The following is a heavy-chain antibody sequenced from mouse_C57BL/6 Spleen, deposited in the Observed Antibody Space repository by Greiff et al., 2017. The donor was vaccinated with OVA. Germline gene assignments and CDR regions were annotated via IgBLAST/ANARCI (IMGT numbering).Heavy chain of an antibody. V-gene: IGHV1-64*01. J-gene: IGHJ2*01. CDR2: IHPNSGST. CDR1: GYTFTSYW. CDR3: AREGTGTFDY. Sequence: QVQLQQSGAELVKPGASVKLSCKASGYTFTSYWMHWVKQRPGQGLEWIGMIHPNSGSTNYNEKFKSKATLTVDKSSSTAYMQLSSLTSEDSAVYYCAREGTGTFDYWGQGTTLTVSS. D-gene: IGHD4-1*01.